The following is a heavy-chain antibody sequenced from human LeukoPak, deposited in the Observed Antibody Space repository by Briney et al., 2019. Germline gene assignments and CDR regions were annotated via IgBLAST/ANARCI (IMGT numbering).Heavy chain of an antibody. D-gene: IGHD5-18*01. CDR3: ATGSGLWSPDY. CDR2: IDNEGSGT. V-gene: IGHV3-74*01. CDR1: GFTFSSYW. J-gene: IGHJ4*02. Sequence: PGGSLRLSCAASGFTFSSYWMHWVRQAPGKGLVRVSRIDNEGSGTSYADSVKGRFTISRDNAKNRLYVQMNNLRVEDTAVYYCATGSGLWSPDYWGQGTLVTVSS.